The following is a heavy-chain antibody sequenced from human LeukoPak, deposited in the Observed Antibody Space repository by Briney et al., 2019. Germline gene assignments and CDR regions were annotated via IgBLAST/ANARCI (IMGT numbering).Heavy chain of an antibody. V-gene: IGHV3-21*01. CDR3: SRGGTDDPFNS. D-gene: IGHD1-1*01. CDR1: GFTFSNYW. J-gene: IGHJ4*02. Sequence: PGGSLRLSCAASGFTFSNYWMSWVRQAPGKGLEWVSSISPRSDYIYYADSLKGRFTISRDSAKDSLYLQMNSLRAEDTAVYYCSRGGTDDPFNSWGQGTLVTVSS. CDR2: ISPRSDYI.